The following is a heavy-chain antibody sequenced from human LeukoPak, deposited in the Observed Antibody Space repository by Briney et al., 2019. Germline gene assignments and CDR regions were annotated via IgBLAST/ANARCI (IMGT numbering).Heavy chain of an antibody. Sequence: ASVKVSCKTSGYTFINYGLNWVRQAPGQGLEWMGCIRTNTGNPTYAQGFTGRFIFSLDTSVSTAYLQINSLKTEDSAVYFCARVYCSTITCLPRGYYYYGMDVWGQGTTVTVSS. J-gene: IGHJ6*02. D-gene: IGHD2-2*01. V-gene: IGHV7-4-1*02. CDR3: ARVYCSTITCLPRGYYYYGMDV. CDR2: IRTNTGNP. CDR1: GYTFINYG.